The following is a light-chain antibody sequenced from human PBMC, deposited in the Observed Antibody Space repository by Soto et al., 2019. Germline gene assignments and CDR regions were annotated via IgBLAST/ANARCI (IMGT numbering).Light chain of an antibody. Sequence: SYELTQPPSVSVAPGKTARITCGGNNIGSKSVHWYQQKPGQAPVLVIYCDSDRPSGIPERFSGSNSGNTATLTITRVEAGDEADYYCQVWDSGSDHPDVFGGGTKLTVL. CDR1: NIGSKS. CDR2: CDS. J-gene: IGLJ3*02. CDR3: QVWDSGSDHPDV. V-gene: IGLV3-21*04.